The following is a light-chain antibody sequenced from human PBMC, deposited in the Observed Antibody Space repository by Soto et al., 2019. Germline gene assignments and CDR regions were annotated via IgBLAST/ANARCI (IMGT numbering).Light chain of an antibody. CDR1: QSVRYS. J-gene: IGKJ1*01. CDR3: QQNKEWPGT. CDR2: DAS. Sequence: EILMTQSPATLSVSPGESVTFSGRASQSVRYSLGWYQQKPVQAPRLLIYDASIRAPGIPVRFSGSGSGTQFTLTISSLQSEDFGVYYCQQNKEWPGTFGQGTKVEIK. V-gene: IGKV3-15*01.